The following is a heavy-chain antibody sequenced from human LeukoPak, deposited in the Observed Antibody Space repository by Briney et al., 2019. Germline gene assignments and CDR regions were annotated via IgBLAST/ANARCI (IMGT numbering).Heavy chain of an antibody. CDR2: VSGGGVTT. J-gene: IGHJ4*02. Sequence: GGSLRLSCAASGFTFSSHAMNWVRQAPGKGLEWVSAVSGGGVTTYYADSVKGRFTISRDNSKNTLYLQMSSLRDEDTAVYYCAKVPGYYYDSSGSYFDYWGQGPLVTVPS. V-gene: IGHV3-23*01. D-gene: IGHD3-22*01. CDR3: AKVPGYYYDSSGSYFDY. CDR1: GFTFSSHA.